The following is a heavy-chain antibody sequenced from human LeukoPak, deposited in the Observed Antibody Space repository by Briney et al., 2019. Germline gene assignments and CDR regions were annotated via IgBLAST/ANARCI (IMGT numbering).Heavy chain of an antibody. J-gene: IGHJ4*02. V-gene: IGHV4-39*01. CDR1: GGSISSSSYY. Sequence: PSETLSLTCTVSGGSISSSSYYWGWIRQPPGKGPEWIGSIYYSGSTYYNPSLKSRVTISVDTSKNQFSLKLSSVTAADTAVYYCARIGADGYRFDYWGQGTLVTVSS. CDR2: IYYSGST. D-gene: IGHD3-16*02. CDR3: ARIGADGYRFDY.